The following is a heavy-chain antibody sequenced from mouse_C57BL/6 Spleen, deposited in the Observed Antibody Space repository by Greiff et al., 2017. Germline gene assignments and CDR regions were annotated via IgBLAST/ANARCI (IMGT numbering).Heavy chain of an antibody. J-gene: IGHJ1*03. Sequence: EVMLVESEGGLVQPGSSMKLSCTASGFTFSDYYMAWVRQVPEKGLEWVANINYDGSSTYYLDSLKSRFIISRANAKNILYLQRSSLKSEDTATYYCARDERDWYFDVWGTGTKVTVAS. CDR1: GFTFSDYY. V-gene: IGHV5-16*01. CDR3: ARDERDWYFDV. CDR2: INYDGSST.